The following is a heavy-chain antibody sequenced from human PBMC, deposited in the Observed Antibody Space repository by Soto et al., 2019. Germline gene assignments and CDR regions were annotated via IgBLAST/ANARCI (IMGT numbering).Heavy chain of an antibody. CDR2: INHSGST. D-gene: IGHD2-8*01. CDR1: GWSFSGYY. CDR3: ARGVVRGYCTNGVCYPRGASSYYFDY. V-gene: IGHV4-34*01. J-gene: IGHJ4*02. Sequence: PSDTLSLTCAVYGWSFSGYYWSWIRQPPGKGLEWIGEINHSGSTTYNPSLKSRVTIPVDTSKNQFSLKLSSVTAADTAVYYCARGVVRGYCTNGVCYPRGASSYYFDYWGKGTLVTVSS.